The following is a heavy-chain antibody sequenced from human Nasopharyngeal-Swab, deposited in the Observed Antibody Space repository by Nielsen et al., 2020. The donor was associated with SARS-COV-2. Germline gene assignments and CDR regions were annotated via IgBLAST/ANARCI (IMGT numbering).Heavy chain of an antibody. CDR2: IYYSGSS. D-gene: IGHD3-22*01. J-gene: IGHJ5*02. CDR3: ARAREYGPWGSGYNNWFDP. CDR1: GGSISSYY. Sequence: SETLSLTCTVSGGSISSYYWSWIRQPPGKGLEWIGYIYYSGSSNYNPSLKSRVTISVDTSKNQFSLKLSSVTAADTAVYYCARAREYGPWGSGYNNWFDPWGQGTPVTVSS. V-gene: IGHV4-59*13.